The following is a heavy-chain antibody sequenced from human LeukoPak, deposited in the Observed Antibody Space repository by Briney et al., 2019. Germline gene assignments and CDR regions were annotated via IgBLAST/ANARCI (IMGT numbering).Heavy chain of an antibody. CDR3: ARMKGRGYSYAPIDY. J-gene: IGHJ4*02. D-gene: IGHD5-18*01. CDR1: GGSISSYY. V-gene: IGHV4-4*07. CDR2: IYTSGST. Sequence: SETVSLTCTVSGGSISSYYWSWIRQPAGKGLEWIGRIYTSGSTNYNPSLKSRVTMSVDTSKNQFSLKLSSVTAADTAVYYCARMKGRGYSYAPIDYWGQGTLVTVSS.